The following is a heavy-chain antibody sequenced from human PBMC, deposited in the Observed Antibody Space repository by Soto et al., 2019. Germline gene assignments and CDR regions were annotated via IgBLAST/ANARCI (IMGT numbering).Heavy chain of an antibody. CDR2: IYYSGST. V-gene: IGHV4-31*03. J-gene: IGHJ6*02. CDR3: ARDRCSSTSCYTAYYCYGMDV. Sequence: QVQLQESGPGLVKPSQTLSLTCTVSGGSISSGGYYWSWIRQHPGKGLEWIGYIYYSGSTYYNPSLKSRVTISVDTSKKQFSLKLSSVTAADTAVYYCARDRCSSTSCYTAYYCYGMDVWGQGTTVTVSS. CDR1: GGSISSGGYY. D-gene: IGHD2-2*02.